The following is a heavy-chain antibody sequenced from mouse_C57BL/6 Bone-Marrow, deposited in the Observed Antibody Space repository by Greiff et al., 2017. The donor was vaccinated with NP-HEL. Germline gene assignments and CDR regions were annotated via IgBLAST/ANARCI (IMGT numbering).Heavy chain of an antibody. J-gene: IGHJ3*01. V-gene: IGHV1-15*01. CDR2: IDPETGGT. CDR1: GYTFTDYG. Sequence: QVQLKESGAELVRPGASVTLSCKASGYTFTDYGMHWVKQTPVHGLEWIGAIDPETGGTAYNQKFKGKAILTADKSSSTAYMELRSLTSEDSAVYYCTRLAYWGQGTLVTVSA. CDR3: TRLAY.